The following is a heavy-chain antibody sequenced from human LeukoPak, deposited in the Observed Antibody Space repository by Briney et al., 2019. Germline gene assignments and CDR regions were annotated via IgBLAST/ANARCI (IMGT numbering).Heavy chain of an antibody. D-gene: IGHD6-6*01. CDR1: GYTFTGYY. J-gene: IGHJ6*03. V-gene: IGHV1-2*02. CDR2: INPNSGGT. CDR3: ASPGSSSSRDYYYYMDV. Sequence: EASVKVSCKASGYTFTGYYMHCVRQAPGQGLEWMGWINPNSGGTNYAQKFQGRVTMTRDTSISTAYMELSRLRSDDTAVYYCASPGSSSSRDYYYYMDVWGKGTTVTVSS.